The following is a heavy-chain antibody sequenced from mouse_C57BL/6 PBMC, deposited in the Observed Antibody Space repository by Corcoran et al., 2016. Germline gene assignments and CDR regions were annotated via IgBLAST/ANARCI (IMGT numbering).Heavy chain of an antibody. CDR3: ARWDYHYLDY. CDR1: GYTFTTYG. V-gene: IGHV9-3*01. Sequence: QIQLVQSGPELKKPGETVKISCKASGYTFTTYGMSWVKQAPGKGLKWMGWINTYSGVPTYADDFKGRFAFSLETSASTAYLQINNLKNEDTATYSCARWDYHYLDYWGQGTTLTVSS. J-gene: IGHJ2*01. CDR2: INTYSGVP. D-gene: IGHD2-4*01.